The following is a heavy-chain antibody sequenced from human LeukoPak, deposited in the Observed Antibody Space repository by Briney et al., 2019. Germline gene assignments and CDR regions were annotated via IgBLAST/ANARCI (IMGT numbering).Heavy chain of an antibody. CDR3: ARDGPGGWSSYFDY. J-gene: IGHJ4*02. V-gene: IGHV4-61*08. Sequence: SETLSLTCTVSGGSISSGDYYWSWIRQPPGKGLEWIGYIYYSGSTNYNPSLKSRVTISVDTSKNQFSLKLSSVTAADTAVYYCARDGPGGWSSYFDYWGQGTLVTVSS. CDR1: GGSISSGDYY. CDR2: IYYSGST. D-gene: IGHD6-19*01.